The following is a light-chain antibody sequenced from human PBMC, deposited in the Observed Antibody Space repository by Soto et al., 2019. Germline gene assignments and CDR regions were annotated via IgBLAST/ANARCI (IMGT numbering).Light chain of an antibody. V-gene: IGLV2-14*01. J-gene: IGLJ3*02. CDR1: SSDVGAYNY. CDR2: EVS. Sequence: QSALTQPASVSGSPGQSISISCTGTSSDVGAYNYVSWYQHHPGKVPKLIIYEVSNRPSGVSDRFSGSKSGNTASLTISGLQTEDESHYYCASYTTRSTVLFGGGTKLTVL. CDR3: ASYTTRSTVL.